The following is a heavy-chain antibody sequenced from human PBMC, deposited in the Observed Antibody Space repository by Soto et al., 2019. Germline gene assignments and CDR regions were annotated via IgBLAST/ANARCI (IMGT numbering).Heavy chain of an antibody. J-gene: IGHJ4*02. CDR2: IYSSGNT. Sequence: SETLSLTCTVSNGSINGYYWSWVRQPPGKGLEWIAYIYSSGNTNYNPSLKSRVSISVDASTNQFSMKVRSVTAADTDVYYCARVAPNCGGDCYDWWGQGTLVTVSS. CDR1: NGSINGYY. CDR3: ARVAPNCGGDCYDW. V-gene: IGHV4-59*01. D-gene: IGHD2-21*02.